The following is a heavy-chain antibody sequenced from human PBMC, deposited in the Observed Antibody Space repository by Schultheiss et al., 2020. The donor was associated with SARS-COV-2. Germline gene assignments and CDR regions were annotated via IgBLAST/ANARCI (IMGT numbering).Heavy chain of an antibody. CDR1: GFTFDDYA. Sequence: GESLKISCAASGFTFDDYAMHWVRQAPGKGLEWVSLISWDGGSTYYADSVKGRFTISRDNSKNTLYLQMNSLRAEDTAVYYCARDRRRVEVLRYYGMDVWGQGTTVTVSS. J-gene: IGHJ6*02. CDR2: ISWDGGST. CDR3: ARDRRRVEVLRYYGMDV. D-gene: IGHD2-15*01. V-gene: IGHV3-43D*04.